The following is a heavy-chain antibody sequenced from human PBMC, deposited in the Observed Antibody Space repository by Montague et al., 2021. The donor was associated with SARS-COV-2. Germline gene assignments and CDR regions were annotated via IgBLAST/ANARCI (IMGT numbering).Heavy chain of an antibody. V-gene: IGHV4-34*01. D-gene: IGHD3-22*01. Sequence: SETLSLTSAVYGGSFSGYYWSWIRQHPGKGLEWIGEINQSGSTNYNPSLKSRVTLSVDTSKKQFSLKLSSLTAADTAVYYCARVAGGYYHDSSAYFDYWGQGSLVTVSS. CDR2: INQSGST. CDR3: ARVAGGYYHDSSAYFDY. CDR1: GGSFSGYY. J-gene: IGHJ4*02.